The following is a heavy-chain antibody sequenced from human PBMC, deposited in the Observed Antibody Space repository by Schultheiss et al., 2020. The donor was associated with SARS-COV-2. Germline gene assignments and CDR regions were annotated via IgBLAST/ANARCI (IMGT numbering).Heavy chain of an antibody. CDR2: IIPIFGTA. CDR3: ARENGYCSGGSCYRNWFDP. V-gene: IGHV1-69*13. CDR1: GGTFSSYA. D-gene: IGHD2-15*01. J-gene: IGHJ5*02. Sequence: SVKVSCKASGGTFSSYAISWVRQAPGQGLEWMGGIIPIFGTANYAQKFQGRVTITADESTSTAYMELSSLRSEDTAVYYCARENGYCSGGSCYRNWFDPWGQGTLVTVSS.